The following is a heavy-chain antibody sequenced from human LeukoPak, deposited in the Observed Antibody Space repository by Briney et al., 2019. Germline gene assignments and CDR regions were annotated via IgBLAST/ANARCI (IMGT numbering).Heavy chain of an antibody. D-gene: IGHD3-10*01. CDR2: ITGSGGRT. J-gene: IGHJ4*02. CDR3: ARVLLWFGESPFDY. CDR1: GFTFSSYA. Sequence: GGSLRLSCAASGFTFSSYAMNWVRQAPGKGLEWVSAITGSGGRTYYADSVKGRFTISRDNSKNTLYLQMNSLRAEDTAVYYCARVLLWFGESPFDYWGQGTLVTVSS. V-gene: IGHV3-23*01.